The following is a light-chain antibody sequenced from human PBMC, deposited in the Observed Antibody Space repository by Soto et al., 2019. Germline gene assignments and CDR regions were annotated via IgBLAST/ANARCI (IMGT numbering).Light chain of an antibody. Sequence: QSVLTQPASVSGSPGQSITISCTGTSSDVGTYNYVSWYQQHPGKAPKLMIYEVSNRPSGISNRFSGSKSGNTASLIISGLQAEDEADYYCSSYRSSSTLDYVFGTGTKLTVL. CDR1: SSDVGTYNY. CDR2: EVS. CDR3: SSYRSSSTLDYV. V-gene: IGLV2-14*01. J-gene: IGLJ1*01.